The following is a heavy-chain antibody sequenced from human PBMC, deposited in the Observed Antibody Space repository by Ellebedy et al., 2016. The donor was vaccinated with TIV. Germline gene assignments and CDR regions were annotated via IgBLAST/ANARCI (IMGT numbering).Heavy chain of an antibody. CDR2: ITESGCNP. V-gene: IGHV3-23*01. D-gene: IGHD4-23*01. CDR3: ARDPVGVGPTLDV. CDR1: AFTFTTYA. J-gene: IGHJ3*01. Sequence: PGGSLRLSCAASAFTFTTYAMNWVLHAPGTGLNWVSSITESGCNPYYADSVKGRFTISRDNSKDTLYLQMNSLRAEDTAIYYCARDPVGVGPTLDVWGQGTMVTVSS.